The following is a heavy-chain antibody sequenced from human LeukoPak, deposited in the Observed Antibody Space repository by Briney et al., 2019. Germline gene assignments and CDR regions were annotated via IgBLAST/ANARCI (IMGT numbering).Heavy chain of an antibody. CDR3: ARAGGFTIIRGAGNNWFDP. D-gene: IGHD3-10*01. Sequence: ASETLSLTCTVAGGSIGSYYWSWVRQPPGKGLEWIGYIYYSGSTNYNPSLKSRVTISVDTSKNQFSLKLSSVTAADTAVYYCARAGGFTIIRGAGNNWFDPWGQGTLVTVSS. V-gene: IGHV4-59*08. CDR1: GGSIGSYY. J-gene: IGHJ5*02. CDR2: IYYSGST.